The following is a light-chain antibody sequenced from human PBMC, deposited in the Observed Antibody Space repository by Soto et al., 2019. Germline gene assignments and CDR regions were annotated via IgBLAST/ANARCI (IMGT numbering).Light chain of an antibody. CDR2: GTS. CDR1: QSITSNY. J-gene: IGKJ3*01. Sequence: EIVLTQSPGTLSLSPGERATLSCRASQSITSNYLAWYQQKPGQAPRLLISGTSNKATGIPDRFSGTGSGTDFTLTISGLEPEDFAVYYCHHYGRSNTFGPGTKVDIK. CDR3: HHYGRSNT. V-gene: IGKV3-20*01.